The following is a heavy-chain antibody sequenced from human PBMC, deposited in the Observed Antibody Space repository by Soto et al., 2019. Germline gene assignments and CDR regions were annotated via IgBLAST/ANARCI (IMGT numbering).Heavy chain of an antibody. CDR3: ARGSGYSPGYLDH. Sequence: QVQLVQSGAEVKKPGSSVKVSCKASGGIFRSFAISWVRQAPGQGLEWRGGIIAVFGTVNYAQKFQGRVTITADESQSTAYMELSSLRSEDTAVYYCARGSGYSPGYLDHWGQGTLVTVSS. D-gene: IGHD5-18*01. J-gene: IGHJ4*02. CDR2: IIAVFGTV. CDR1: GGIFRSFA. V-gene: IGHV1-69*12.